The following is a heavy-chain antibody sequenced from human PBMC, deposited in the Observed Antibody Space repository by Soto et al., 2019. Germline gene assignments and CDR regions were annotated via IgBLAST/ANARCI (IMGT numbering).Heavy chain of an antibody. CDR2: FDPEDGET. V-gene: IGHV1-24*01. J-gene: IGHJ4*02. D-gene: IGHD2-8*01. CDR1: GYTLTELS. CDR3: ATSIRYCTNGVCSYYFDY. Sequence: QVQLVQSGAEVKKPGASVKVSCKVSGYTLTELSMHWVRQAPGKGLEWMGGFDPEDGETIYAQKFQGRVTMTEETSTDTAYMELSSLRSEDTAVYYCATSIRYCTNGVCSYYFDYWGQGTLVTVSS.